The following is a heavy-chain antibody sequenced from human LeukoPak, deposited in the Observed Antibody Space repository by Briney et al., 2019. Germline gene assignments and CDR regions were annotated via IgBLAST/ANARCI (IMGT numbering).Heavy chain of an antibody. CDR3: ARRVAVAGPLDY. J-gene: IGHJ4*02. V-gene: IGHV4-59*08. CDR2: TYYTGST. CDR1: GGSISSYY. D-gene: IGHD6-19*01. Sequence: PSETLSLTCTVSGGSISSYYWSWIRQPPGKGLEWIGYTYYTGSTNYNPSLKSRVTISVDTSKNQFSLKLSSVTAADTAVSYCARRVAVAGPLDYWGQGTLVTVSS.